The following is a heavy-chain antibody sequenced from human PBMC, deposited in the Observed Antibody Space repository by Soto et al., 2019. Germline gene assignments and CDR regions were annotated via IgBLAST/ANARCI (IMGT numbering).Heavy chain of an antibody. CDR1: GFTFSSYA. J-gene: IGHJ6*02. V-gene: IGHV3-23*01. CDR3: AKSLAILAAYYYGMDV. Sequence: PGGSLRLSCAASGFTFSSYAMSWVRQAPGKGLEWVSAISGSGGSTYYADSVKGRFTISRDNSKNTLYLQMNSLRAEDTAVYYCAKSLAILAAYYYGMDVWGQGTTVTVSS. D-gene: IGHD3-9*01. CDR2: ISGSGGST.